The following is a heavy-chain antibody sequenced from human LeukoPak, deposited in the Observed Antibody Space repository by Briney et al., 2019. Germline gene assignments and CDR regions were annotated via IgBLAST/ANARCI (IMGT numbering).Heavy chain of an antibody. J-gene: IGHJ5*02. Sequence: PSGTLSLTCTVSGDSITSGTYFWGWIRQPPGKGLEWIGRVNYRGTTYYNPSLKSRVTISVDTSKNQFSLKVTSVTAADTALFYCARHLPIDRYSSDWHGWFDPWGQGTLVTVSS. CDR2: VNYRGTT. CDR3: ARHLPIDRYSSDWHGWFDP. V-gene: IGHV4-39*01. D-gene: IGHD6-13*01. CDR1: GDSITSGTYF.